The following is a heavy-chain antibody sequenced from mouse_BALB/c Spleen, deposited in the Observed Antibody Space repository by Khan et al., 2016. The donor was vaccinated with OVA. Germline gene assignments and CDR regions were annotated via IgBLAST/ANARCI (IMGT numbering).Heavy chain of an antibody. J-gene: IGHJ3*01. CDR2: MSSGGDYT. D-gene: IGHD4-1*01. CDR3: GSQLTGSFAY. CDR1: GFTFSSYS. V-gene: IGHV5-6*01. Sequence: EVELVESGGDLVKPGGSLKLSCAASGFTFSSYSMSWVRQIPDKRLEWVATMSSGGDYTYYPDSVKGRFTISRDNAKNTLYLQMSSLKSEDTAMYYCGSQLTGSFAYWGQGTLVTVSA.